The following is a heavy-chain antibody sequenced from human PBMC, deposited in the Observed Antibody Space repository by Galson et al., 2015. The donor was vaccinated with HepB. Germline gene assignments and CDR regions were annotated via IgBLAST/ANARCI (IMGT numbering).Heavy chain of an antibody. Sequence: SLRLSCAASGFTFSSYAMHWVRQAPGKGLEWVAVISYDGSNKYYADSVKGRFTISRDNSKNTLYLQMNSLRAEDTAVYYCASPRGYSSSWYNNWFDPWGQGTLVTVSS. D-gene: IGHD6-13*01. CDR3: ASPRGYSSSWYNNWFDP. CDR2: ISYDGSNK. J-gene: IGHJ5*02. V-gene: IGHV3-30-3*01. CDR1: GFTFSSYA.